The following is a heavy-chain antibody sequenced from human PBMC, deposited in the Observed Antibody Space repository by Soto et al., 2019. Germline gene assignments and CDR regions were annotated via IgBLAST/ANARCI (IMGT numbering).Heavy chain of an antibody. CDR3: AKAYLEPGIAVAVGAFDI. CDR2: ISWNSGSI. V-gene: IGHV3-9*01. D-gene: IGHD6-19*01. Sequence: EVQLVESGGGLVQPGRSLRLSCAASGFTFDDYAMHWVRQAPGKGLEWVSGISWNSGSIGYADSVKGRFTISRDNAKNSLYLQMNSLRAEDTALYYCAKAYLEPGIAVAVGAFDIWGQGTMVTVSS. J-gene: IGHJ3*02. CDR1: GFTFDDYA.